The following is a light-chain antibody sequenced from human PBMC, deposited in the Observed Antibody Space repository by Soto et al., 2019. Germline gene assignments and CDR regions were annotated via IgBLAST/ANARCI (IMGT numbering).Light chain of an antibody. J-gene: IGLJ2*01. CDR3: QSYDSSLRGVL. Sequence: QSVLTQPPSVSGAPGQRVTISCTGSSSNIGAGYTVHWYQSLPGTAPKLLIYGDIDRPSGVPDRFAGSKSGTSASLAITGLQAEDEADYDCQSYDSSLRGVLFGGGTKLTVL. CDR2: GDI. CDR1: SSNIGAGYT. V-gene: IGLV1-40*01.